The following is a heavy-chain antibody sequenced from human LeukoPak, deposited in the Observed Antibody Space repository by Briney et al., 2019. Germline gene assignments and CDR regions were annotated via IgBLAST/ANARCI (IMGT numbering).Heavy chain of an antibody. Sequence: GGSLRLSCAASGFTFSSYGMHWVRQAPGKGLEWVAVIWYDGSNKYYADSVKGRFTISRDNSKNKMYLQMNSLRAEDTAVYYCARDPGRITIFGVVMQHFDYWGQGTLVTVSS. CDR3: ARDPGRITIFGVVMQHFDY. D-gene: IGHD3-3*01. CDR2: IWYDGSNK. CDR1: GFTFSSYG. J-gene: IGHJ4*02. V-gene: IGHV3-33*01.